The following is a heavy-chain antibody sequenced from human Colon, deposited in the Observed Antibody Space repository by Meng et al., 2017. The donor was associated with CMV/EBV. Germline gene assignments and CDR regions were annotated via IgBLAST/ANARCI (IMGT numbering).Heavy chain of an antibody. CDR3: AKPHHDYYYDTRGAYGMDV. CDR2: ITGSADRA. Sequence: GESLKISCATSGFNFDIYAINWVRQAPGKGLEWVSGITGSADRAYYADSVGGRFTTSRDRFNNTVYLQMNSLRVEDTAVYYCAKPHHDYYYDTRGAYGMDVWGQGTTVTVSS. J-gene: IGHJ6*02. CDR1: GFNFDIYA. V-gene: IGHV3-23*01. D-gene: IGHD3-22*01.